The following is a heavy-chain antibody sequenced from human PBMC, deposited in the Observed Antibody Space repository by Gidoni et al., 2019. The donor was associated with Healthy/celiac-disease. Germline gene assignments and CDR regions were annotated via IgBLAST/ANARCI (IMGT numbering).Heavy chain of an antibody. CDR1: GFTFSSYA. Sequence: EVQLLESVVVLVQPGGFLRLSCSASGFTFSSYAMSWVRQAPGKGLEWVSAISGSGGSTYYADSVKGRFTISRDNSKNTLYLQMNSLRAEDTAVYYCAKDRNLWPSQYFDYWGQGTLVTVSS. CDR2: ISGSGGST. D-gene: IGHD3-10*01. CDR3: AKDRNLWPSQYFDY. V-gene: IGHV3-23*01. J-gene: IGHJ4*02.